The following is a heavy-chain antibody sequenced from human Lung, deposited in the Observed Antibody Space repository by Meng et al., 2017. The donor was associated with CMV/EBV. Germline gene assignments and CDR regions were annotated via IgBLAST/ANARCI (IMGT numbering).Heavy chain of an antibody. CDR3: ARDSSVGVGVLEWSRYYYYGMDV. CDR1: GGSISSGGYY. CDR2: IYYSGST. Sequence: SETLSLSCTVSGGSISSGGYYWSWIRQHPGKGLEWIGYIYYSGSTYYNPSLKSRVTISVDTSKNQFSLKLSSVTAADTAVYYCARDSSVGVGVLEWSRYYYYGMDVWGQGTTVTVSS. V-gene: IGHV4-31*03. D-gene: IGHD3-3*01. J-gene: IGHJ6*02.